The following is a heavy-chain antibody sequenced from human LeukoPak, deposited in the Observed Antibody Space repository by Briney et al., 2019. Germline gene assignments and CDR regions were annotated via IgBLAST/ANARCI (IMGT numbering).Heavy chain of an antibody. V-gene: IGHV3-23*01. D-gene: IGHD1-1*01. CDR2: ISGSGGST. CDR3: ATLPSPRYAFDI. CDR1: GFTFSSYA. Sequence: PGGSLRLSCAASGFTFSSYAMSWVRQAPGKGLEWVSAISGSGGSTYYADSVKGRFTISRDNSKNTLYLQMNSLRAEDTALYYCATLPSPRYAFDIWGQGTMVTVSS. J-gene: IGHJ3*02.